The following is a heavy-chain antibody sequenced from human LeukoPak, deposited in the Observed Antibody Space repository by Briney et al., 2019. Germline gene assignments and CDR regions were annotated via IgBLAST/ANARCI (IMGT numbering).Heavy chain of an antibody. D-gene: IGHD2-2*01. CDR3: AREACSSTSCYGYFQH. J-gene: IGHJ1*01. CDR2: IYTSGST. V-gene: IGHV4-61*02. CDR1: GGSISSGSYY. Sequence: SETLSLTCTASGGSISSGSYYWSWIRQPAGKGLEWIGRIYTSGSTNYNPSLKSRVTISVDTSKNQFSLKLSSVTAADTAVYYCAREACSSTSCYGYFQHWGQGTLVTVSS.